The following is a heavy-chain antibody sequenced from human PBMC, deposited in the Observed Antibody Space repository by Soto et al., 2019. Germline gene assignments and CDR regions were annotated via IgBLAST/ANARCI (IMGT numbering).Heavy chain of an antibody. J-gene: IGHJ4*01. D-gene: IGHD2-21*01. CDR2: INHSGST. CDR1: GGSFSGYY. V-gene: IGHV4-34*01. Sequence: QVQLQQWGAGLLKPSEPLSLTCAVYGGSFSGYYWSWIRQPPGKGLEWIGEINHSGSTNYNLSLKRRVTIALDTSKNQFSLRLSSVPAADTAVYYWARDENRPYCGGDCFQSIYYFDYWGQGTLVTVSS. CDR3: ARDENRPYCGGDCFQSIYYFDY.